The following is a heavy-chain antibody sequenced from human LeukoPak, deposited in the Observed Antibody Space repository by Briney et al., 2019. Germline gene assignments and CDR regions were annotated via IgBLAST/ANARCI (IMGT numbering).Heavy chain of an antibody. V-gene: IGHV1-69*02. CDR2: IIPILGIA. CDR1: GGTFSSYT. Sequence: GASVKVSCKASGGTFSSYTISWVRQAPGQGLEWMGRIIPILGIANYAQKFQGRVTITADKSTSTAYMELSSLRSEDTAVYYCASLSDFGVVTYDYWGQGTLVTVSS. CDR3: ASLSDFGVVTYDY. D-gene: IGHD3-3*01. J-gene: IGHJ4*02.